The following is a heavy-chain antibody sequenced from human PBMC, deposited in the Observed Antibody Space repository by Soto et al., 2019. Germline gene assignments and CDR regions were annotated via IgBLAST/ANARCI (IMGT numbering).Heavy chain of an antibody. CDR1: GFTFSSYA. CDR3: ARDRGMRPSRYYYGMDV. J-gene: IGHJ6*02. Sequence: GGSPRLSCAASGFTFSSYAMHWVRQAPGKGLEWVAVISYDGSNKYYADSVKGRFTISRDNSKNTLYLQMSSLRAEDTAVYYCARDRGMRPSRYYYGMDVWGQGTTVTVSS. CDR2: ISYDGSNK. V-gene: IGHV3-30-3*01.